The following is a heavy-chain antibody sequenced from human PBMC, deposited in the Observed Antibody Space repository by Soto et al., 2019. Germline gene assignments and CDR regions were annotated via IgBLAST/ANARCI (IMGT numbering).Heavy chain of an antibody. CDR2: ISGSGGST. Sequence: EVQLLESGGGLVQPGGSLRLSCAASGFTFSSYAMNWVRQAPGKGLEWVSAISGSGGSTYYADSVKGRFTISRDNTKNTQYLQMNSLRAEDTAVYYCAKEPSRSGGGFDYWGQGALVTVSS. CDR1: GFTFSSYA. V-gene: IGHV3-23*01. J-gene: IGHJ4*02. D-gene: IGHD6-25*01. CDR3: AKEPSRSGGGFDY.